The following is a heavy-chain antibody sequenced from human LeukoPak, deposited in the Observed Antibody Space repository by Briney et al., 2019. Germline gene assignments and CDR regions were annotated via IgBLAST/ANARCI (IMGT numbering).Heavy chain of an antibody. Sequence: GGSLRLSRAASGFTFSSYWMSWVRQAPGKGLQWVANIKQDESEKYYVDSVKGRFSITRDNAKNSMYLQINSLRAEDTAVYHCARGNDYGDHVGIYFDYWGQGTPVTVSS. D-gene: IGHD4-17*01. V-gene: IGHV3-7*03. CDR1: GFTFSSYW. J-gene: IGHJ4*02. CDR3: ARGNDYGDHVGIYFDY. CDR2: IKQDESEK.